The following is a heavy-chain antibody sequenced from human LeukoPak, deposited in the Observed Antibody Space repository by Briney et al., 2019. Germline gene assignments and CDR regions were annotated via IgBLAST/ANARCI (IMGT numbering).Heavy chain of an antibody. CDR1: GGSISGYY. J-gene: IGHJ4*02. V-gene: IGHV4-59*01. D-gene: IGHD7-27*01. Sequence: PSETLSLTCTVSGGSISGYYWSWIRQPPGKGLECIGYIYYTGSTNYIPSLRSRVTISVDTSNNQFSLRLSSVTAADTALYYCARKSLTGWYFDYWGQGTLVTVSS. CDR3: ARKSLTGWYFDY. CDR2: IYYTGST.